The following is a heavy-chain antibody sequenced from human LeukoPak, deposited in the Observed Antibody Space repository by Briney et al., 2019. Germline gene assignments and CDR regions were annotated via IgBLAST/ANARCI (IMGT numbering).Heavy chain of an antibody. V-gene: IGHV5-51*01. CDR2: IYPGDSDT. J-gene: IGHJ4*02. CDR3: ATQKSSSWYLDY. D-gene: IGHD6-13*01. CDR1: GYTSTSYW. Sequence: GEPLKISCKGSGYTSTSYWIGWVRQMPGKGLEWMGIIYPGDSDTRYSPSFQGQVTISADKSISTAYLQWSSLKASDTALYYCATQKSSSWYLDYWGQGTLVTVSS.